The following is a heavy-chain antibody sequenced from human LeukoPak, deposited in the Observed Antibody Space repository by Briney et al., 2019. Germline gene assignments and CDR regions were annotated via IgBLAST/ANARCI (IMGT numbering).Heavy chain of an antibody. CDR2: ISYDGNNK. Sequence: PGGSLTLSCAASGFTFSSYGMHWVRQAPGQGLEWVAVISYDGNNKYYADSVKGRFTISRDNFKNTVSLQMNSLRAEDTAVYYCAKSDIATTIMSDFDYWGQGTLVTVSS. J-gene: IGHJ4*02. CDR1: GFTFSSYG. V-gene: IGHV3-30*18. D-gene: IGHD5-12*01. CDR3: AKSDIATTIMSDFDY.